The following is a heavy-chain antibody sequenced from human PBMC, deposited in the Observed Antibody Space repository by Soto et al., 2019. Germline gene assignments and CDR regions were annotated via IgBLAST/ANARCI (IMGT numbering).Heavy chain of an antibody. CDR2: ITPFSGDV. Sequence: QMQLVQSGAEVKKTGSAVTVSCKALGNTFSYRYLHCVRQAPGQALEWMGWITPFSGDVHYAQKFQERVTLTRDRSINTAYMRMSSLRYEDTAIYFCASGGAGSGPFTWELPDHWGQGTLVTVSS. J-gene: IGHJ4*02. CDR1: GNTFSYRY. V-gene: IGHV1-45*02. CDR3: ASGGAGSGPFTWELPDH. D-gene: IGHD1-26*01.